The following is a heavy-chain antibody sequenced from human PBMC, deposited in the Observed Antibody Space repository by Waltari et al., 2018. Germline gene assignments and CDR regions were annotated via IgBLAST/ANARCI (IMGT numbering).Heavy chain of an antibody. J-gene: IGHJ5*02. V-gene: IGHV4-39*01. Sequence: QLQLQESGPGLVKPSETLSLTCTVSGGSISSSSYYWGWIRQPPGKGLEWIGSIYYSGSTYYNPALKSRVTISVDTSKNQFSLKLSSVTAADTAVYYCASEDPPYCSGGSCYPNWFDPWGQGTLVTVSS. CDR1: GGSISSSSYY. CDR3: ASEDPPYCSGGSCYPNWFDP. D-gene: IGHD2-15*01. CDR2: IYYSGST.